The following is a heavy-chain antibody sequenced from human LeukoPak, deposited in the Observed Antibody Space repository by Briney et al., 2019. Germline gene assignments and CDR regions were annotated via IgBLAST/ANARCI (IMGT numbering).Heavy chain of an antibody. J-gene: IGHJ3*02. V-gene: IGHV1-69*13. CDR1: GGTFSGYA. D-gene: IGHD1-26*01. Sequence: ASVKVSCKASGGTFSGYAISWVRQAPGQGLEWMGGIIPIFGTANYAQKFQGRVTITADESTSTAYMELSSLRSEDTAVYYCARPGSGSYSFAAFDIWGQGTMVTVSS. CDR3: ARPGSGSYSFAAFDI. CDR2: IIPIFGTA.